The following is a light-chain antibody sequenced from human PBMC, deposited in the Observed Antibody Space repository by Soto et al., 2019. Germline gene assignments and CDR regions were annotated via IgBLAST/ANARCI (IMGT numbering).Light chain of an antibody. CDR2: WAS. CDR3: QQYYSTPT. CDR1: QSALYSTNNKNY. Sequence: DIVMTQSPDSLAVSRGERATINCKSSQSALYSTNNKNYLAWYQQKPGQPPKLLIYWASTRECGVPDRFSGSGSGTDFTLTISSLQAEDVAVYYCQQYYSTPTFGQGTKVDI. J-gene: IGKJ1*01. V-gene: IGKV4-1*01.